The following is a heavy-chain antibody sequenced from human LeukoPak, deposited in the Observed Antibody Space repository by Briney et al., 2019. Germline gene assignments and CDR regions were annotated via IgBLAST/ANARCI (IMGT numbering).Heavy chain of an antibody. CDR1: GFTFNSYA. CDR3: AREDPRGGDAFDI. Sequence: PGGSLRLSCAASGFTFNSYAMYWVRQAPGKGLEWVSGLNGNGDSTYYADSAKGRFTISRDNSKNTLYLQMSSLRTEDTAVYYCAREDPRGGDAFDIWGQGTMVTVSS. D-gene: IGHD3-16*01. V-gene: IGHV3-23*01. J-gene: IGHJ3*02. CDR2: LNGNGDST.